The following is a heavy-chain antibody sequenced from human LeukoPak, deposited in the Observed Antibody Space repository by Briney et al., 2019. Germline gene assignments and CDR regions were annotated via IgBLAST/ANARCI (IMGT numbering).Heavy chain of an antibody. CDR3: ARAMAVAGTAFDY. D-gene: IGHD6-19*01. J-gene: IGHJ4*02. V-gene: IGHV3-30-3*01. CDR2: ISYDGSNK. Sequence: GRSLRLSCAASGFTFSSYAMHWVRQAPGKGLEWVAVISYDGSNKYYADSVKGRFTIYSDNSKNTLYLQMNSLRAEDTAVYYCARAMAVAGTAFDYWGQGTLVTVSS. CDR1: GFTFSSYA.